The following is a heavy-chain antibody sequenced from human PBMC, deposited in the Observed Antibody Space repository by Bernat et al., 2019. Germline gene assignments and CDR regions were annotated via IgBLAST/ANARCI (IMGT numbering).Heavy chain of an antibody. CDR2: INSDGSST. D-gene: IGHD3-3*01. CDR3: ARRSYYDFWSGYYEPGTLDY. V-gene: IGHV3-74*01. CDR1: GFTFSSYW. J-gene: IGHJ4*02. Sequence: EVQLVESGGGLVQPGGSLRLSCAASGFTFSSYWMHWVRQAPGKGLVWVLRINSDGSSTSYADAVKGRFTISRDNAKNTLYLQMNSLRAEDTAVYYCARRSYYDFWSGYYEPGTLDYWGQGTLVTVSS.